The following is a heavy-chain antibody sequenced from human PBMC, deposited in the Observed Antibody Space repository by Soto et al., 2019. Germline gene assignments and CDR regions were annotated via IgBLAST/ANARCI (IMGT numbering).Heavy chain of an antibody. CDR3: AKDCGYSSGSYYYYGMDV. Sequence: ESGGGVVQPGRSLRLSCAASGFTFSSYGMHWVRQAPGKGLEWVAVISYDGSNKYYADSVKGRFTISRDNSKNTLYLQMNSLRAEDTAVYYCAKDCGYSSGSYYYYGMDVWGQGTTVTVSS. D-gene: IGHD6-19*01. J-gene: IGHJ6*02. CDR2: ISYDGSNK. V-gene: IGHV3-30*18. CDR1: GFTFSSYG.